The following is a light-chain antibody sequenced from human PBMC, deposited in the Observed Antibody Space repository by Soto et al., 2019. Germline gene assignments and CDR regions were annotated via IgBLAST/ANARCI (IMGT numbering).Light chain of an antibody. CDR3: QHYNSYPLT. CDR2: KAS. Sequence: DIQVTQSPSTLSASVGDRVTITCRARQSISEWLAWYQQKPGKAPKLLIYKASNLDRGVPSRFSGSGSGTEFTLTISSLQPDDFATYYCQHYNSYPLTFGGGTKVEIK. CDR1: QSISEW. V-gene: IGKV1-5*03. J-gene: IGKJ4*01.